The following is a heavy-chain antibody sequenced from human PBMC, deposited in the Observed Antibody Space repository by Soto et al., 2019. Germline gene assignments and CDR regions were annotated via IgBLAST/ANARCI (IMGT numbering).Heavy chain of an antibody. D-gene: IGHD1-1*01. Sequence: GASGKVSWEASGYRFASYGMSWGRQAPGRGLEWMGWISAYNGNTNYAQKLQGRVTMTTDTSTSTAYMELRSLRSDDTAVYYCARDGTTLWEEHAYWAQGTLDPVSS. J-gene: IGHJ4*02. CDR2: ISAYNGNT. CDR1: GYRFASYG. V-gene: IGHV1-18*01. CDR3: ARDGTTLWEEHAY.